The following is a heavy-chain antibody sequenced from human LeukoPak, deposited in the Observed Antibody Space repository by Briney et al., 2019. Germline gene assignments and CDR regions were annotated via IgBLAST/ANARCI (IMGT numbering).Heavy chain of an antibody. Sequence: SETLSLTCTVSGASMDNNNYDWGWIRQPPGKGLEWIGYIYYSGITYYNPSLKSRVSISVDTSKSQFSLKLSSVTAADTAVYYCARGDYYDTSGYSYDWFDPWGQGTLVTVSS. CDR2: IYYSGIT. CDR1: GASMDNNNYD. CDR3: ARGDYYDTSGYSYDWFDP. J-gene: IGHJ5*02. V-gene: IGHV4-31*03. D-gene: IGHD3-22*01.